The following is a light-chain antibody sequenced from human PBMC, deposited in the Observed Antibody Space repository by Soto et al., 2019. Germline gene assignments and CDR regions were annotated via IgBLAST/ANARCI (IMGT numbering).Light chain of an antibody. Sequence: QSALTQPASVSESPGQSISISCGGGRNDIGTYNLVSWYQQHPGKAPKLIIYEGNKRPSGVSNRFSGSRSGTTASLPISGLQAEDEADYYCCSYTDGSSLLFGGGTKLTVL. V-gene: IGLV2-23*01. CDR2: EGN. CDR3: CSYTDGSSLL. CDR1: RNDIGTYNL. J-gene: IGLJ3*02.